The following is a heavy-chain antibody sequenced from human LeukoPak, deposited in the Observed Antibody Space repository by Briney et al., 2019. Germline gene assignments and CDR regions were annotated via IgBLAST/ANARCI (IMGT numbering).Heavy chain of an antibody. Sequence: SQTLSLTCTVSGGSINSYYWSWIRQPAGKGLEWIGRIYTSGSTYYNPSLKSRVTMSVDTSKNQFSLKLSSVTAADTAVYYCARGIGSWYYFDYWGQGTLVTVSS. J-gene: IGHJ4*02. V-gene: IGHV4-4*07. CDR3: ARGIGSWYYFDY. D-gene: IGHD6-13*01. CDR1: GGSINSYY. CDR2: IYTSGST.